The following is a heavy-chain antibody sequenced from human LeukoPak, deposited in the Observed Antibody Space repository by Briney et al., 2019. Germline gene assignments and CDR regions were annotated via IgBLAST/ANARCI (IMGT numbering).Heavy chain of an antibody. Sequence: GGSLRLSCAASGFTFSTFSMNWVRQTLEKGLEWVSAISGSGSDIYYADSVKGRFTISRDNPKRSLYLQMNSLRAEDTAVYYCARRTFPNDAFDVWGQGTVVTVSS. V-gene: IGHV3-21*01. J-gene: IGHJ3*01. D-gene: IGHD1-7*01. CDR3: ARRTFPNDAFDV. CDR2: ISGSGSDI. CDR1: GFTFSTFS.